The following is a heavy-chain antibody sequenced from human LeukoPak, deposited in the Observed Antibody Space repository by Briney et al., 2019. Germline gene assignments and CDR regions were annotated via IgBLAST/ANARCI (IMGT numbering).Heavy chain of an antibody. CDR1: GFTFTSSA. CDR2: IVVGSGNT. D-gene: IGHD5-18*01. Sequence: AVKVSCKASGFTFTSSAMQWVRQARGQRLEWIGWIVVGSGNTNYAQKFQERVTITRDMSTSTAYMELSSLRSEDTAVYYCAADPNSYSYLGYWGQGTLVTVSS. V-gene: IGHV1-58*02. CDR3: AADPNSYSYLGY. J-gene: IGHJ4*02.